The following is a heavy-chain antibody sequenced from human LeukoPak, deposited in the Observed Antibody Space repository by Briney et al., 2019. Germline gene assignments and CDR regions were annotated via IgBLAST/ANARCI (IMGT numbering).Heavy chain of an antibody. CDR1: GFTFSSYS. J-gene: IGHJ4*02. Sequence: PGGSLRLSCAASGFTFSSYSMNWVRQAPGKGLEWVSYISSSSSTIYYADSVKGRFTISRDNAKNSLYLQMNSLRAEDTAVYYCAREKHDFWSGYYDYWGQGTLVTVSS. CDR2: ISSSSSTI. CDR3: AREKHDFWSGYYDY. D-gene: IGHD3-3*01. V-gene: IGHV3-48*01.